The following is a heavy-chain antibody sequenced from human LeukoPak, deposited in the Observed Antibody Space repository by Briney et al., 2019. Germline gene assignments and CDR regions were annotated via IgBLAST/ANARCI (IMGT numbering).Heavy chain of an antibody. J-gene: IGHJ4*02. CDR1: GFTFSSYS. D-gene: IGHD5-18*01. CDR2: ISSSSSYI. CDR3: AKGNGYSYGRYYFDY. V-gene: IGHV3-21*04. Sequence: GGSLRLSCAASGFTFSSYSMNWVRQAPGKGLEWVSSISSSSSYIYYADSVKGRFTISRDNAKNTLYLQVNSLRAEDTAVYYCAKGNGYSYGRYYFDYWGQGTLVTVSS.